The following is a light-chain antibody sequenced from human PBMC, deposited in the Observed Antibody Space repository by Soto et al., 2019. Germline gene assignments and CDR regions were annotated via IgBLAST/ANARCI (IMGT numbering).Light chain of an antibody. CDR3: QQADSFPLT. CDR1: QYISTW. Sequence: DIQMTQSPSSVSASVGDRIIITCRASQYISTWLAWYQQKPGEAPKLLIFAASRLHGGVPSRFSGSGSGTDFTLTINNLQPEDFATYYCQQADSFPLTFGGRTKVEVK. CDR2: AAS. V-gene: IGKV1D-12*01. J-gene: IGKJ4*01.